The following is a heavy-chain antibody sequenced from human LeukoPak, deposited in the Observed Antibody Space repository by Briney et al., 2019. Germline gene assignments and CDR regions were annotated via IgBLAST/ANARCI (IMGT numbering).Heavy chain of an antibody. Sequence: PGGSLRLSCAASGFTFSNFWMTWVRQAPGKGLEWVAHIRQDGGEKYYVDSVRGRFTISSDNAKNSMNLQMNGLRVEDTAVYYCTRVNNRYSDSWSQGSLVIVSS. J-gene: IGHJ5*01. CDR3: TRVNNRYSDS. V-gene: IGHV3-7*01. CDR2: IRQDGGEK. CDR1: GFTFSNFW. D-gene: IGHD2-15*01.